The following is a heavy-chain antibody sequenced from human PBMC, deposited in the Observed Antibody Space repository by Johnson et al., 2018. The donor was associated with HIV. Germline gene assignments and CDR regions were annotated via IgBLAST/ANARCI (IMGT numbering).Heavy chain of an antibody. V-gene: IGHV3-20*04. CDR3: ARSGGYYDSSAYYYVEAFDI. J-gene: IGHJ3*02. Sequence: EQLVESGGGVVRRGGSLRLSCATSGFTFDDHGMSWVRQGPGKGLEWVSGINWNGGSTGYADSVKGRFTISRENAKNSLCLQMNSLRAEDTALYYCARSGGYYDSSAYYYVEAFDIWGQGTMVTVSS. D-gene: IGHD3-22*01. CDR2: INWNGGST. CDR1: GFTFDDHG.